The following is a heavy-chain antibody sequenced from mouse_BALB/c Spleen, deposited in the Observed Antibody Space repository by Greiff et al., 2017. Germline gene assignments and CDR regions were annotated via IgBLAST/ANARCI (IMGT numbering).Heavy chain of an antibody. Sequence: EVHLVESGGGLVKPGGSLKLSCAASGFTFSSYAMSWVRQTPEKRLEWVATISSGGSYTYYPDSVKGRFTISRDNAKNTLYLQMSSLRSEDTAMYYCARQYDGYYEGYFDVWGAGTTVTVSS. CDR3: ARQYDGYYEGYFDV. CDR2: ISSGGSYT. V-gene: IGHV5-9-3*01. J-gene: IGHJ1*01. D-gene: IGHD2-3*01. CDR1: GFTFSSYA.